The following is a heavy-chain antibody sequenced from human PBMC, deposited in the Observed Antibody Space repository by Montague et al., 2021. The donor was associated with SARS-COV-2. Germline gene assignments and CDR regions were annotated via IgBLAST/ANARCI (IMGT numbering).Heavy chain of an antibody. D-gene: IGHD3-9*01. J-gene: IGHJ4*02. CDR3: ARHALGYFDWLNEGYFDY. CDR1: GGSISDYY. Sequence: SETLSLTCSVSGGSISDYYWSWIRQPPGKGLEWIGHLYYSGSTTYKPSLKSRVTMSVDTPKNQFSLKLSSVTAADTAVYYCARHALGYFDWLNEGYFDYWGQGTLVTVSS. V-gene: IGHV4-59*08. CDR2: LYYSGST.